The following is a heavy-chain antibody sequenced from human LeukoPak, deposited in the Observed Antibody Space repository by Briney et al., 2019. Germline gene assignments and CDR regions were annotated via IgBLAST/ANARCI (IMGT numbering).Heavy chain of an antibody. CDR1: GYTFTSYA. Sequence: GASVKVSCKASGYTFTSYAMHWVHQAPGQRLEWMGWINAGNGNTKYSQKFQGRVTITRDTSASTAYMELSSLRSEDTAVYYCARRFDILTGYYLVGPTIDYWGQGTLVTVSS. J-gene: IGHJ4*02. CDR3: ARRFDILTGYYLVGPTIDY. V-gene: IGHV1-3*01. D-gene: IGHD3-9*01. CDR2: INAGNGNT.